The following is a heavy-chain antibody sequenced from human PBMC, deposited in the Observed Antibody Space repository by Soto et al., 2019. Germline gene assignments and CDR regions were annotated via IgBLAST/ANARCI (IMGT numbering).Heavy chain of an antibody. CDR1: GSTFSSYA. CDR2: ISGSGDST. CDR3: ARELGYCSGGNCYMEGAFDI. J-gene: IGHJ3*02. D-gene: IGHD2-15*01. V-gene: IGHV3-23*01. Sequence: EVQLWESGGGLVQPGGSLRLSCAASGSTFSSYAMSWVRQAPGKGLEWVSVISGSGDSTYYADAVKGRFTIYRDNSKNTLYLQMNSLRAEDTAVYYCARELGYCSGGNCYMEGAFDIWGQGTMVTVSS.